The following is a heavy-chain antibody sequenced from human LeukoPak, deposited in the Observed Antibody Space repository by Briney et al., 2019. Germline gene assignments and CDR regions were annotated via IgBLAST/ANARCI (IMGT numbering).Heavy chain of an antibody. CDR3: ARGVTTVNFDY. J-gene: IGHJ4*02. CDR2: IYASGST. CDR1: GGSLSSGSYY. D-gene: IGHD4-11*01. V-gene: IGHV4-61*02. Sequence: SETLSLTCTVSGGSLSSGSYYWSWIRQPAGKGLEWIWRIYASGSTNYNPSLKGRVTISLDTSKNQFSLKLSSVTAADMAVYYCARGVTTVNFDYWGRGTLVTVSS.